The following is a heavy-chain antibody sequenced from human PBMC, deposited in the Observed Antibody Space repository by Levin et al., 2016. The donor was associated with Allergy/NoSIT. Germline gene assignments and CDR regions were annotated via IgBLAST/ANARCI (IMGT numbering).Heavy chain of an antibody. D-gene: IGHD6-13*01. V-gene: IGHV3-23*01. CDR2: ISGSGGST. CDR3: AKGNEISSSWYVGDAPLFDY. CDR1: GFTFSSYA. J-gene: IGHJ4*02. Sequence: GESLKISCAASGFTFSSYAMSWVRQAPGKGLEWVSAISGSGGSTYYADSVKGRFTISRDNSKNTLYLQMNSLRAEDTAVYYCAKGNEISSSWYVGDAPLFDYWGQGTLVTVSS.